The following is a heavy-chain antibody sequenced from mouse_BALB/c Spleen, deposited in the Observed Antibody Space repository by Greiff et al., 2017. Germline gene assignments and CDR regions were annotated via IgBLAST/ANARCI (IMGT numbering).Heavy chain of an antibody. CDR3: ARTAYYNGAY. Sequence: QVQLKESGAELVRPGTSVKISCKASGYAFTNYWLGWVKQRPGHGLEWIGDIYPGSGNTYYNEKFKGKATLTADKSSSTAYMQLSSLTSEDSAVYCCARTAYYNGAYWGQGTLVTVSA. V-gene: IGHV1-63*01. J-gene: IGHJ3*01. CDR2: IYPGSGNT. CDR1: GYAFTNYW. D-gene: IGHD1-1*01.